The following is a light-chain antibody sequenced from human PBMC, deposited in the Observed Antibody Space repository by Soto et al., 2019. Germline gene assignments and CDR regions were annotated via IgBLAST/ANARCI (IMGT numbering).Light chain of an antibody. CDR1: QSVSSY. J-gene: IGKJ2*01. V-gene: IGKV3-11*01. CDR3: QQRSNWPPMYT. Sequence: DIVLTQSPATLSLSPGERATLSCRASQSVSSYLAWYQQRPGHVPRLLIYDASKRATGIPARFSASGSGTDFTLTISSLEPDDFAIYFCQQRSNWPPMYTFGQGTKLEIK. CDR2: DAS.